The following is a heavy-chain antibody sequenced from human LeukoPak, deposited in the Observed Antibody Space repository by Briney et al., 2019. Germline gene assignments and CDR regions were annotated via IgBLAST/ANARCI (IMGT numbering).Heavy chain of an antibody. J-gene: IGHJ4*01. CDR2: IRQDGSEK. D-gene: IGHD6-13*01. Sequence: QPGGSLRLSCAVSGFTFTDYWMNWVRQAPGKGLEWVASIRQDGSEKTYVDSVKGRFTISRDNTKNSLSLQVNSLRVEDTAVYYCARDGTAAGLYFDLCGQGTLVTVSS. CDR3: ARDGTAAGLYFDL. V-gene: IGHV3-7*01. CDR1: GFTFTDYW.